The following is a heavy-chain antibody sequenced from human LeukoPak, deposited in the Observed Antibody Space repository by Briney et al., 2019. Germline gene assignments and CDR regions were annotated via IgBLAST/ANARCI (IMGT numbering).Heavy chain of an antibody. Sequence: GGSLRLSCAASGFTFSSYAMHWVRQAPGKGLEWVAVTSYEGSNKYYADSVKGRFTISRDNSKNTLYLQMNSLKTEDTAVYYCVVEGWIQVWFCDYWGQGALVTVSS. J-gene: IGHJ4*02. D-gene: IGHD5-18*01. CDR3: VVEGWIQVWFCDY. CDR2: TSYEGSNK. CDR1: GFTFSSYA. V-gene: IGHV3-30-3*01.